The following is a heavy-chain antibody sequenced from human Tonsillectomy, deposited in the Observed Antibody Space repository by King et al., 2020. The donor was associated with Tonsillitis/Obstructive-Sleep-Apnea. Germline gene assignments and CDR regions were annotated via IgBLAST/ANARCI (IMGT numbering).Heavy chain of an antibody. CDR3: ARTPYGGNSALAY. CDR1: GYSFTSYW. CDR2: IFPGDSDT. D-gene: IGHD4-23*01. Sequence: QLVQSGAEVKKPGESLKISCKGSGYSFTSYWIGWVRQMPGKGLEWMGLIFPGDSDTRYNPAFQGQVIISADKSISTAYLQWSSLKASDTAIYYCARTPYGGNSALAYWGQGTLVTVTS. V-gene: IGHV5-51*01. J-gene: IGHJ4*02.